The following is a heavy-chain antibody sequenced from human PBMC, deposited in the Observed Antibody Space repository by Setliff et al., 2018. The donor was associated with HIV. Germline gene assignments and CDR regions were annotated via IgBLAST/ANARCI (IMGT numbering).Heavy chain of an antibody. D-gene: IGHD6-6*01. Sequence: SETLSLTCTVSGGSITSGGYYWSWIRQHPGKGLEWIGYIYYSGSTYYNPSLKSRVSISVDTSKNQFSLKLSSVTAADTAVYYCARGYSSSLGWFDPWGQGTLVTVXS. V-gene: IGHV4-31*03. CDR2: IYYSGST. CDR3: ARGYSSSLGWFDP. CDR1: GGSITSGGYY. J-gene: IGHJ5*02.